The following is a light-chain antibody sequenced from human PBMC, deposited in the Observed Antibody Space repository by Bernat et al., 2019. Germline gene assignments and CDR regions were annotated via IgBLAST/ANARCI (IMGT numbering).Light chain of an antibody. CDR1: KLGHKY. CDR3: QAWDSNTVV. Sequence: SYDLTQPPSVSVSPGQTASITCSGDKLGHKYASWYQQRAGQSPVVVISLDDKRPSGIPERFSGSNPGNTATLTISGTQAMDEADYYWQAWDSNTVVFGGGTKLNVL. CDR2: LDD. V-gene: IGLV3-1*01. J-gene: IGLJ2*01.